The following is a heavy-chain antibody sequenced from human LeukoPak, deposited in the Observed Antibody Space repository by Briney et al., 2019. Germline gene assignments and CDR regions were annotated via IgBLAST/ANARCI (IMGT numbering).Heavy chain of an antibody. J-gene: IGHJ6*03. CDR2: IKNGADST. V-gene: IGHV3-23*01. Sequence: GGSLRLSCVASGFTFSNYAVTGVRQAPGKGLEWVAAIKNGADSTYYAGSVKGRFTISRDNSTSNLFIQMNSMRVAATAVYFCAKERSHLHYHSMDVWGKGTTVIV. CDR3: AKERSHLHYHSMDV. CDR1: GFTFSNYA.